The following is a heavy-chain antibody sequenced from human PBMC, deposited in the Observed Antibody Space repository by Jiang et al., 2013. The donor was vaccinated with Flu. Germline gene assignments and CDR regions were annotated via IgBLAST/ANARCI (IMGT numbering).Heavy chain of an antibody. CDR3: ARILSSGYGLFDN. V-gene: IGHV4-59*12. J-gene: IGHJ4*02. D-gene: IGHD3-22*01. Sequence: VQLVESGPGLVKPSETLSLTCTVSGDSIRPYFWSWIRQPPGKRLEYIGYIYYTGRTDYNPSLNRRVTISVDTSKNQFSLMLSSVTVADTAVYYCARILSSGYGLFDNWGQGTLVTVSS. CDR1: GDSIRPYF. CDR2: IYYTGRT.